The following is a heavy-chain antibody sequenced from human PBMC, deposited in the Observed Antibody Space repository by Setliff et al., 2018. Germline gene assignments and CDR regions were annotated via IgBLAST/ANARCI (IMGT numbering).Heavy chain of an antibody. CDR1: GGTFTYYY. V-gene: IGHV4-34*01. Sequence: SETLSLTCAAPGGTFTYYYWTWIRQSPAEGLEWIGEITHTGTTGSTKYNPSLKSRVTMSIDTSKNQFSLMVTSVTAADTAVYYCARGRNVASRLLDSWGQGTLVTVSS. CDR3: ARGRNVASRLLDS. D-gene: IGHD6-6*01. CDR2: ITHTGTTGST. J-gene: IGHJ4*02.